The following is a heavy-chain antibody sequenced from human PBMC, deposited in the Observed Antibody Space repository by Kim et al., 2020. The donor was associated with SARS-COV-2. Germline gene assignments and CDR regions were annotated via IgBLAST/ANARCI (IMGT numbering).Heavy chain of an antibody. Sequence: GGSLRLSCAASGFSFSDHYMSWIRQAPGKGPEWVSYISTDSGYSAYADSLKGRFTISRDNANNSLSLHMNSLRVEDTAVYYCARDVGGAVAGWGQGTLVIVSS. CDR1: GFSFSDHY. CDR3: ARDVGGAVAG. J-gene: IGHJ4*02. V-gene: IGHV3-11*06. D-gene: IGHD6-19*01. CDR2: ISTDSGYS.